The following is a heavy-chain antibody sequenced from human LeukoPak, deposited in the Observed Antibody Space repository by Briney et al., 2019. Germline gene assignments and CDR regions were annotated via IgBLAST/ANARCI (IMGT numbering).Heavy chain of an antibody. J-gene: IGHJ4*02. CDR3: ARGDFGVVGY. D-gene: IGHD3-3*01. CDR2: IYYSGST. CDR1: GGSISSYY. Sequence: SETLSLTGTVSGGSISSYYWSWIRQPPGRGLEWIGYIYYSGSTNYNPSLKSRVTISVDTSKNQFSLKLSSVTAADTAVYYCARGDFGVVGYWGQGTLVTVSS. V-gene: IGHV4-59*01.